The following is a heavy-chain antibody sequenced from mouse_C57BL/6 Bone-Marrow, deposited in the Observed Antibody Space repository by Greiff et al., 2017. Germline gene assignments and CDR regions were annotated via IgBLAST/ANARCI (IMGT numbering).Heavy chain of an antibody. D-gene: IGHD1-1*01. V-gene: IGHV1-81*01. CDR2: IYPRSGNT. J-gene: IGHJ2*01. CDR3: ARWGVVATLYYFDY. Sequence: QVQLQQSGAELARPGASVKLSCKASGYTFTSYGISWVKQRTGQGLEWIGEIYPRSGNTYYNEKFKGKATLTADKSSSTAYMELRSLTSEDSAVYFCARWGVVATLYYFDYWGRGTTLTVSS. CDR1: GYTFTSYG.